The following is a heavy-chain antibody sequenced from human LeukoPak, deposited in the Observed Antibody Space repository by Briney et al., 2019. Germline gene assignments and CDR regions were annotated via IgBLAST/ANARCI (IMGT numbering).Heavy chain of an antibody. V-gene: IGHV4-4*07. J-gene: IGHJ5*02. CDR1: GGSISSYY. CDR2: IYTSGST. D-gene: IGHD3-10*01. CDR3: ARDVTGTMVRGVIIGWFDP. Sequence: SETLSLTCTVSGGSISSYYWSWIRQPAGKGLEWVGRIYTSGSTNYNPSLKGRVTISIETSKNQHSLQLSSVTAADTAVYYCARDVTGTMVRGVIIGWFDPWGQGTLDTVSS.